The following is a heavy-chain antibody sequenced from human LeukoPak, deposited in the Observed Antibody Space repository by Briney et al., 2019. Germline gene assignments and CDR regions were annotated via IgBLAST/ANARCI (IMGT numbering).Heavy chain of an antibody. Sequence: GGSLRLSCAASGFTFSSYSMNWVRQAPGKGLEWVSSISSSSSYIYYADSVKGRFTISKDSAKNTVYLQMNSLRAEDTAVYYCVSFYETYWGRGTLVTVSS. V-gene: IGHV3-21*01. J-gene: IGHJ4*02. CDR3: VSFYETY. D-gene: IGHD2/OR15-2a*01. CDR2: ISSSSSYI. CDR1: GFTFSSYS.